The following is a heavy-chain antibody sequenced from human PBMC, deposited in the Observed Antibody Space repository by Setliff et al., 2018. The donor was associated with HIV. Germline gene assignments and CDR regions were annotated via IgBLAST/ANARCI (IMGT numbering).Heavy chain of an antibody. V-gene: IGHV1-18*01. D-gene: IGHD3-22*01. J-gene: IGHJ4*02. CDR1: GYTFTSYG. Sequence: ASVKVSCKASGYTFTSYGISWVRQAPGQGLEWMGWISAYNGNTNYAQKLQGRVTMTTDTSTSTAYMELRSLRSDDAAVYYCATEPRGDYYDSSGYYADYWGQGTPVTVS. CDR3: ATEPRGDYYDSSGYYADY. CDR2: ISAYNGNT.